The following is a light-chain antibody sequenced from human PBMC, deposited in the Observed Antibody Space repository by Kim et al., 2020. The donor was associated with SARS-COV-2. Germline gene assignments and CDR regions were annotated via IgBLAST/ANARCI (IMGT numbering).Light chain of an antibody. J-gene: IGKJ1*01. CDR3: QQYNTYPWT. CDR1: QRISNW. Sequence: ASVGDRVTITCRASQRISNWLAWYQQKPGKAPKLLIYDVSSLESGVPSRFSGSKSGTEFTLTISSPQSNDFATYYCQQYNTYPWTFGQGTKVDIK. V-gene: IGKV1-5*01. CDR2: DVS.